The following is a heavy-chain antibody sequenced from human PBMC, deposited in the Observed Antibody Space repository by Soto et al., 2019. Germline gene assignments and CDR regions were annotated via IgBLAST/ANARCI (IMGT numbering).Heavy chain of an antibody. V-gene: IGHV1-2*02. CDR1: GYTFTGYH. J-gene: IGHJ5*02. CDR3: ARGDSDCSSTSCLSWFGP. D-gene: IGHD2-2*01. Sequence: APVKISSKAPGYTFTGYHMHWVRQAPGQGLDWMGWMNPNSSCTKYAQKFQGRVTMSRDASIRTAYMELSRLRSDDTAVYDCARGDSDCSSTSCLSWFGPWGQGTLGTVSS. CDR2: MNPNSSCT.